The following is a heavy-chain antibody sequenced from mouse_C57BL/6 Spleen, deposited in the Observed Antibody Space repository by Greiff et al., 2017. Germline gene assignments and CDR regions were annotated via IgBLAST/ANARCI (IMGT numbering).Heavy chain of an antibody. CDR2: IYPGSGNT. J-gene: IGHJ4*01. CDR3: ARWLPYYYAMDY. CDR1: GYTFTDYY. Sequence: VKLQESGAELVRPGASVKLSCKASGYTFTDYYINWVKQRPGQGLEWIARIYPGSGNTYYNEKFKGKATLTAEKSSSTAYMQLSSLTSEDSAVYFCARWLPYYYAMDYWGQGTSVTVSS. V-gene: IGHV1-76*01.